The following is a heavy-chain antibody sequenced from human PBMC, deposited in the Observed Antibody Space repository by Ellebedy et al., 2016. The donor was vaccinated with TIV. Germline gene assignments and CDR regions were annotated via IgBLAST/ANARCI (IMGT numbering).Heavy chain of an antibody. Sequence: PGGSLRLSCAASGFTVSGVYVSWVRQAPGKGLEWLAVIYSHDATYYADSVKGRFTITRDNSTKTLYLQMNSLRAEDTAVYYCSEGFRFVMDVWGQGTTVTVSS. J-gene: IGHJ6*02. CDR2: IYSHDAT. CDR3: SEGFRFVMDV. D-gene: IGHD3-10*01. CDR1: GFTVSGVY. V-gene: IGHV3-66*01.